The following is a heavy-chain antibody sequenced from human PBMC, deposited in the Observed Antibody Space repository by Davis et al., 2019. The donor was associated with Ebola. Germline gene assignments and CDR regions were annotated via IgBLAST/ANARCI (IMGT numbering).Heavy chain of an antibody. J-gene: IGHJ1*01. D-gene: IGHD2-21*02. V-gene: IGHV4-59*01. CDR2: IYYSGST. CDR3: AVYTVVVTDIRAEYFQH. CDR1: GGSINNYF. Sequence: SETLSLTCTVSGGSINNYFWSWIRQPPGKGLEWIAYIYYSGSTHYNPSLKSRATISVDTSRNQFSLRLSSVTAADTAVYYCAVYTVVVTDIRAEYFQHWGQGTLATVSS.